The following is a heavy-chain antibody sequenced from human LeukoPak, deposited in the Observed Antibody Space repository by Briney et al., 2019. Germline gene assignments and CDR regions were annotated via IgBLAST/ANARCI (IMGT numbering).Heavy chain of an antibody. CDR3: ARDRFPHDDAHYGMDV. D-gene: IGHD3-16*01. V-gene: IGHV3-33*01. Sequence: GRSLRLSCTASGFTFSNYGMHWVRQAPGKGLEWVAVMWVWNDGSDEYYADSVKGRFTIARDNSKNTLYLQMVSLRAEDTADYYCARDRFPHDDAHYGMDVWGQGTTVTVSS. CDR2: MWVWNDGSDE. CDR1: GFTFSNYG. J-gene: IGHJ6*02.